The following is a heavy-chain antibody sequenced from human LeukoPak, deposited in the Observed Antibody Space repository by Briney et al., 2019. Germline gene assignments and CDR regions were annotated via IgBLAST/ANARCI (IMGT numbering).Heavy chain of an antibody. CDR1: GFTFDDYA. V-gene: IGHV3-9*01. CDR2: ISWNSGSI. J-gene: IGHJ6*02. D-gene: IGHD1-1*01. Sequence: PGGSLRLSCAASGFTFDDYAMHWVRQAPGKGLEWVSGISWNSGSIGYADSVKGRFTISRDNAKNSLYLQMNSLRAEDTALYYCAKATETHYYYGMDVWGQGTTVTVSS. CDR3: AKATETHYYYGMDV.